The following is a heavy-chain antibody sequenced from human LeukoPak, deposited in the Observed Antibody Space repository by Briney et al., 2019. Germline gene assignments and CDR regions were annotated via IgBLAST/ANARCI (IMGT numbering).Heavy chain of an antibody. D-gene: IGHD6-6*01. Sequence: SEKGRFIISRDNAKDSLYLQMNSLRVEDTAVYFCARIQYSTSLPIDYWGQGTLVTVST. V-gene: IGHV3-21*06. J-gene: IGHJ4*02. CDR3: ARIQYSTSLPIDY.